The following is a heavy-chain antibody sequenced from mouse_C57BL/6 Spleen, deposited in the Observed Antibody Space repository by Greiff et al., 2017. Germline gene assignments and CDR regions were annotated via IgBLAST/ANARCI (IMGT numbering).Heavy chain of an antibody. V-gene: IGHV1-19*01. J-gene: IGHJ2*01. Sequence: DVKLQESGPVLVKPGASVKMSCKASGYTFTDYYMNWVKQSHGKSLEWIGVINPYNGGTSYNQKFKGKATLTVDKSSSTAYMELNSLTSEDSAVYYCVYDYGFDYWGQGTTLTVSS. CDR2: INPYNGGT. CDR3: VYDYGFDY. D-gene: IGHD2-4*01. CDR1: GYTFTDYY.